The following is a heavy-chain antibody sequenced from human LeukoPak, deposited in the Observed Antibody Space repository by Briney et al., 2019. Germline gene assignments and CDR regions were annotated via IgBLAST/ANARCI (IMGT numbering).Heavy chain of an antibody. V-gene: IGHV4-39*07. D-gene: IGHD3-3*01. CDR3: ARDSAYYDFWSGYFRWFDP. CDR1: GGSISSSSYY. Sequence: SETLSLTCTVSGGSISSSSYYWGWIRQPPGKGLEWIGSIYYSGSTYYNPSLKSRVTISVDTSKNQFSLKLSSVTAADTAVYYCARDSAYYDFWSGYFRWFDPWGQGTLVTVSS. J-gene: IGHJ5*02. CDR2: IYYSGST.